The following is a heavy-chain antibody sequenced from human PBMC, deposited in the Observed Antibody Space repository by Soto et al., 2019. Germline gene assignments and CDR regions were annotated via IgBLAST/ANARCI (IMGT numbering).Heavy chain of an antibody. V-gene: IGHV1-18*01. Sequence: QVPLVQSGAEVKKPGASVQVSCKASGYTFNNYGISWVRQAPGLGREWMGWIGPYNGNADHAQNFQGRVTMTTDTSTNTAYMELRSLRSDDTALYYCARCYCSVGSCYTCWHFDLWGRGTLVTVSS. CDR2: IGPYNGNA. CDR1: GYTFNNYG. D-gene: IGHD2-15*01. J-gene: IGHJ2*01. CDR3: ARCYCSVGSCYTCWHFDL.